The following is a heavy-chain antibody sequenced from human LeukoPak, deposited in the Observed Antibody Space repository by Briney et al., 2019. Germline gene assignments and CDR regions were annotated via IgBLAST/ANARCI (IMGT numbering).Heavy chain of an antibody. Sequence: GGSLRLSCTASGFAFDEHGMSWVRQVPGKGLEWVSAISGSGGSTYYADSVKGRFTISRDNSKNTLYLQMNSLRAEDTAVYYCAKDFWSGYFFGDMDVWGKGTTVTVSS. CDR2: ISGSGGST. J-gene: IGHJ6*03. V-gene: IGHV3-23*01. D-gene: IGHD3-3*01. CDR3: AKDFWSGYFFGDMDV. CDR1: GFAFDEHG.